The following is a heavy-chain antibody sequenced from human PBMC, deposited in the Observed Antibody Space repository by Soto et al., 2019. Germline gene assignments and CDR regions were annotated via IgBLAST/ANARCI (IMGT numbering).Heavy chain of an antibody. CDR3: ARASTDIVVVPAAARPYYYYYGMDV. D-gene: IGHD2-2*01. CDR2: IIPIFGTA. V-gene: IGHV1-69*13. J-gene: IGHJ6*02. CDR1: GGTFSSYA. Sequence: WASVKVSCKASGGTFSSYAISWVRQAPGQGLEWMGGIIPIFGTANYAQKFQGRVTITADESTSTACMELSSLRSEDTAVYYCARASTDIVVVPAAARPYYYYYGMDVWGQGTTITVSS.